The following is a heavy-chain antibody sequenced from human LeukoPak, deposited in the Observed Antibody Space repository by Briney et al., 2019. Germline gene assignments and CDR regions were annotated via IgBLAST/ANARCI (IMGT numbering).Heavy chain of an antibody. CDR2: ISSSSSYI. V-gene: IGHV3-21*05. D-gene: IGHD3-3*01. J-gene: IGHJ5*02. CDR3: ARYSLRFPNWFDP. CDR1: GFTFSSYE. Sequence: GGSLRLSCAASGFTFSSYEMNWVRQAPGKGLEWVSYISSSSSYIYYADSVKGRFTISRDNAKNSLYLQMNSLRAEDTAVYYCARYSLRFPNWFDPWGQGTLVTVSS.